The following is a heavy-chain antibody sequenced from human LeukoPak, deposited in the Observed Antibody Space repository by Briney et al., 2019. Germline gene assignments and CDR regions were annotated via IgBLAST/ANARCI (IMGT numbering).Heavy chain of an antibody. V-gene: IGHV3-21*01. CDR1: GYTFSSYS. J-gene: IGHJ4*02. CDR3: ARVGELAPIDY. D-gene: IGHD6-13*01. Sequence: GGPLRLSCAASGYTFSSYSMNWVRQATGKGLEWVSSISSSNNYIYYADSVKGRFTISRDNAKNSLYLQMNSLRAEDTAVYYCARVGELAPIDYWGQGILVTVSS. CDR2: ISSSNNYI.